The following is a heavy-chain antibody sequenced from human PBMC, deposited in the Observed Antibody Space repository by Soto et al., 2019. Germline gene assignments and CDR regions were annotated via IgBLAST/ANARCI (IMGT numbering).Heavy chain of an antibody. CDR3: ARHELISIFGVVHYYYYGMDV. D-gene: IGHD3-3*01. J-gene: IGHJ6*02. V-gene: IGHV5-10-1*01. Sequence: GESLKISCNGSGYSFTSYWISWVRQMPGKGLEWMGRIDPSDSYTNYSPSFQGHVTISADKSISTAYLQWSSLKASDTAMYYCARHELISIFGVVHYYYYGMDVWGQGTTVTVSS. CDR2: IDPSDSYT. CDR1: GYSFTSYW.